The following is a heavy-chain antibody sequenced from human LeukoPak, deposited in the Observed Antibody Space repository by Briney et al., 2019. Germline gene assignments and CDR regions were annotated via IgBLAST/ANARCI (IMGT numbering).Heavy chain of an antibody. CDR2: ISAYNGNT. V-gene: IGHV1-18*01. CDR1: GYTFTSYG. CDR3: ARGVTARTGWYY. D-gene: IGHD1/OR15-1a*01. Sequence: ASVKVSCKASGYTFTSYGISWVRQAPGQGLEWMGWISAYNGNTNYAQKFQGRVTITADESTSTAYMELSSLRSEDTAVYYCARGVTARTGWYYWGQGTLVTVSS. J-gene: IGHJ4*02.